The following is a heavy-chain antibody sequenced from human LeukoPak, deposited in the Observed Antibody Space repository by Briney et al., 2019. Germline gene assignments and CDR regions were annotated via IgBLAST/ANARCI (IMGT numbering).Heavy chain of an antibody. D-gene: IGHD5-24*01. V-gene: IGHV3-30*18. CDR2: TSYDGSNK. CDR3: AKSGARMATNFDY. Sequence: GGSLRLSCVASGFPFSSYWMTWVRQAPGKGLEWVAFTSYDGSNKYYADSVKGRFTISRDNSKNTLYLQMNSLRAEDTAVYYCAKSGARMATNFDYWGQGTLVTVSS. J-gene: IGHJ4*02. CDR1: GFPFSSYW.